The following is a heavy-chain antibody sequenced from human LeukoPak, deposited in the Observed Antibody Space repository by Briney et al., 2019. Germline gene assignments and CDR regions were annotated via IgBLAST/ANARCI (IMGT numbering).Heavy chain of an antibody. V-gene: IGHV4-59*01. J-gene: IGHJ4*02. CDR2: IYYSGST. CDR3: ARDYYDILTGYYYFDY. CDR1: GGSISSYY. D-gene: IGHD3-9*01. Sequence: SETLSLTCTVSGGSISSYYWSWIRQPPGKGLEWIGHIYYSGSTNYNPSLKSRVTISVDTSKNQFSLKLSSVTAADTAVYYCARDYYDILTGYYYFDYWGQGTLVTVSS.